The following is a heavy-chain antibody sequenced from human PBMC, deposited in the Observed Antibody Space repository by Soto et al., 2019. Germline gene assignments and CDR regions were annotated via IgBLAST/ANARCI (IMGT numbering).Heavy chain of an antibody. CDR1: GGSISSYY. J-gene: IGHJ6*02. D-gene: IGHD3-10*01. CDR2: IYYSGST. Sequence: SETLSLTCTVSGGSISSYYWSWIRQPPGKGLEWIGYIYYSGSTNYNPSLKSRVTISVDTSKNQFSLKLSSVTAADTAVYYCAREPAARGIFVYGMDVWGQGTTVTVSS. CDR3: AREPAARGIFVYGMDV. V-gene: IGHV4-59*01.